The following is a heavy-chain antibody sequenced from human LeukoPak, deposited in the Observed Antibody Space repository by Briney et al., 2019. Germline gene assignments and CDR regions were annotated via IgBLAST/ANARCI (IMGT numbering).Heavy chain of an antibody. Sequence: PGGSLRLSCAASGFTFSTSAMSWVRQAPGKGLEWVSGISGSGGTSYYAASVKGRFIISRDNSKNTLYLEMNGLRADDTAVYYCAKDALRFLEWLPSDGMDVWGQGTTVTVSS. CDR3: AKDALRFLEWLPSDGMDV. CDR1: GFTFSTSA. CDR2: ISGSGGTS. V-gene: IGHV3-23*01. J-gene: IGHJ6*02. D-gene: IGHD3-3*01.